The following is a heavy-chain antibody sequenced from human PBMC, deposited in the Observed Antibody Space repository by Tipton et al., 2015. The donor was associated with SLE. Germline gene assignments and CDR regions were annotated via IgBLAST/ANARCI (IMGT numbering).Heavy chain of an antibody. V-gene: IGHV3-23*01. Sequence: GSLRLSCAASGFTFSTYAMGWVRQGPGKGLEWVSAMSGSGGTTYYADSVKGRFTISRDNSKNTVSLQMNSLRAEDTAIYYCTKDQVAGTADILDYWGQGTLVTVSS. CDR3: TKDQVAGTADILDY. CDR2: MSGSGGTT. J-gene: IGHJ4*02. D-gene: IGHD6-19*01. CDR1: GFTFSTYA.